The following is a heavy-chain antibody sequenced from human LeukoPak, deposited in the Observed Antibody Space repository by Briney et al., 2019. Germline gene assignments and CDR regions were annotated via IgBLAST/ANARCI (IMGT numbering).Heavy chain of an antibody. J-gene: IGHJ3*02. V-gene: IGHV1-69*05. CDR1: GGTFSSYA. CDR3: ARNGGYSYGSSLTRGAFDI. D-gene: IGHD5-18*01. Sequence: GASVKVSCKASGGTFSSYAISWVRQAPGQGLEWMGRIIPIFGTANYAQKFQGRVTITTDESTSTAYMELSSLRSEDTDVYYCARNGGYSYGSSLTRGAFDIWGQGTMVTVSS. CDR2: IIPIFGTA.